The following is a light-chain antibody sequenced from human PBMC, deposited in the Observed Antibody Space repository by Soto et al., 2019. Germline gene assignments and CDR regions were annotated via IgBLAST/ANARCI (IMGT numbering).Light chain of an antibody. J-gene: IGLJ2*01. CDR2: DVN. Sequence: QSALTHAASVSGSPGQWITISCPGTSIDIVAYNFVSWYQQHPGKAPKLMLYDVNIRPSGVSNRFSGSKSGNTASLTISGLQAEDEADYYCTSWTTSTTMIFGGGTKVTGL. V-gene: IGLV2-14*03. CDR1: SIDIVAYNF. CDR3: TSWTTSTTMI.